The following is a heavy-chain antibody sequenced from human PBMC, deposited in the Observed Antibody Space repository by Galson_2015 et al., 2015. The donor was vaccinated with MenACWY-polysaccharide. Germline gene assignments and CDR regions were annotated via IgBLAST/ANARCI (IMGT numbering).Heavy chain of an antibody. J-gene: IGHJ2*01. CDR3: ARGVRVLEWSRTDYCYFDL. CDR1: GYTFTSYG. D-gene: IGHD3-3*01. Sequence: SVKVSCTASGYTFTSYGISWVRQAPGQGLEWMGWISAYNGNTNYAQKLQGRVTMTTDTSTSTAYMELRSLRSDDTAVYYCARGVRVLEWSRTDYCYFDLWGRGTLVTVSS. V-gene: IGHV1-18*01. CDR2: ISAYNGNT.